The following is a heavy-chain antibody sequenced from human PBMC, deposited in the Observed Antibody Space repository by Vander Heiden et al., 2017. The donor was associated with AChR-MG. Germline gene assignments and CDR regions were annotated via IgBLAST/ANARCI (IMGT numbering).Heavy chain of an antibody. CDR2: ISSSSSYI. Sequence: EVQLVESGGGLVKPGGSLRLSCAASGFTFSSYSMNWVRQAPGKGLEWVSSISSSSSYIYYADSVKGRFTISRDNAKNSLYLQMNSLRAEDTAVYYCAREGYYDSSGYYGYYFDYWGQGTLVTVSS. CDR3: AREGYYDSSGYYGYYFDY. D-gene: IGHD3-22*01. J-gene: IGHJ4*02. CDR1: GFTFSSYS. V-gene: IGHV3-21*01.